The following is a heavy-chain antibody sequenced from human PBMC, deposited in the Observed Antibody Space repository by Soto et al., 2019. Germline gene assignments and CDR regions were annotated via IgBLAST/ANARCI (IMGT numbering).Heavy chain of an antibody. D-gene: IGHD3-3*01. V-gene: IGHV3-33*01. CDR2: IWYDGSNK. CDR1: GFTFSSYG. J-gene: IGHJ4*02. Sequence: GGSLRLSCAASGFTFSSYGMHWVRQAPGKGLEWVAVIWYDGSNKYYADSVKGRFTISRDNSKNTLYLQMNSLRAEDTAVYYCARGLHFLRSGLGADYWGQGTLVTVSS. CDR3: ARGLHFLRSGLGADY.